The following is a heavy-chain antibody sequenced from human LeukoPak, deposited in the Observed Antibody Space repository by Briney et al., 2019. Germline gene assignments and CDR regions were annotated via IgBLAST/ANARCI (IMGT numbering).Heavy chain of an antibody. CDR3: ARVRGWLVGSSGYYLRYFDY. Sequence: ASVKVSCKASGYTFTSYGISWVRQAPGQGLEWMGWISAYNGNTNYAQQLQGRVTMTTDTSTSTAYMELRSLRSDDAAVYYCARVRGWLVGSSGYYLRYFDYWGQGTLVTVSS. D-gene: IGHD3-22*01. CDR1: GYTFTSYG. V-gene: IGHV1-18*01. J-gene: IGHJ4*02. CDR2: ISAYNGNT.